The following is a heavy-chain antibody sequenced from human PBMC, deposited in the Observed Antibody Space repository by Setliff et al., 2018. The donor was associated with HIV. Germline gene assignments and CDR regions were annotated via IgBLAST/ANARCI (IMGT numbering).Heavy chain of an antibody. CDR1: GDSTSNSY. CDR3: ARDVLKSNYLGYYYYVDV. J-gene: IGHJ6*03. D-gene: IGHD3-9*01. Sequence: SETLSLTCSVSGDSTSNSYWSWIRQPAGKGLEWIGRLHASGNTNYNPSLKSRVTMSIDTSKNQLSLRLTSVTAADTAVYYCARDVLKSNYLGYYYYVDVWGKGTTVT. V-gene: IGHV4-4*07. CDR2: LHASGNT.